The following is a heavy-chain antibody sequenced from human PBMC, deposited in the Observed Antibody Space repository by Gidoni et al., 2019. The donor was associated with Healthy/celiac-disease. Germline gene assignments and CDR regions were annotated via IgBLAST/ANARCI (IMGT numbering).Heavy chain of an antibody. Sequence: EVQLVESGGGLVQPGGSLRLSCAASGFTFSSYWMSWVRQAPGKGLEWVANIKQDGSEKYYVDSVKGRFTISRDNAKNSLYLQMNSLRAEDTAVYYCAKVLTGTSAWYYYYMDVWGKGTTVTVSS. CDR1: GFTFSSYW. J-gene: IGHJ6*03. D-gene: IGHD1-7*01. V-gene: IGHV3-7*03. CDR3: AKVLTGTSAWYYYYMDV. CDR2: IKQDGSEK.